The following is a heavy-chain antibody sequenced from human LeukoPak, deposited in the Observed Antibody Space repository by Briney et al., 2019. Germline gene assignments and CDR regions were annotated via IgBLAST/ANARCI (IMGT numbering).Heavy chain of an antibody. D-gene: IGHD2/OR15-2a*01. CDR3: ARDHLSTKYYFDY. Sequence: AASVKVSCKASGYTFTSYGISWVRQAPGQGLEWMGWISAYNGNTNYAQKLQGRVTMTTDTSTSTAYTELRSLRSDDTAVYYCARDHLSTKYYFDYWGQGTLVTVSS. V-gene: IGHV1-18*01. CDR1: GYTFTSYG. CDR2: ISAYNGNT. J-gene: IGHJ4*02.